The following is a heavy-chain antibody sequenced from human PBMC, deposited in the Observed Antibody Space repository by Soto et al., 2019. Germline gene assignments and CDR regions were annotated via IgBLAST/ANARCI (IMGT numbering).Heavy chain of an antibody. J-gene: IGHJ4*02. CDR1: GFILSSYT. CDR2: ISASSTYI. CDR3: ARGWLRDPWMY. D-gene: IGHD5-12*01. Sequence: EVQLVESGGGLVKPGGSRGLSFPASGFILSSYTMNWVRQAPGKGLGWVSSISASSTYIYYADSLKGRFTISRGNAYNSLYLQMSSLRAEDTAVYYCARGWLRDPWMYWGQGTLVTVSS. V-gene: IGHV3-21*01.